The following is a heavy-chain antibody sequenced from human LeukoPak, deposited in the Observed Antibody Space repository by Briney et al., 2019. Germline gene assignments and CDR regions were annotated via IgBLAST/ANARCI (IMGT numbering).Heavy chain of an antibody. V-gene: IGHV4-30-4*01. CDR1: GGSISSGDYY. J-gene: IGHJ6*02. CDR3: AGGGYYDSSGYYPYYYYGMDV. Sequence: SETLSLTCTVSGGSISSGDYYWSWIRQPPGKGLEWIGYIYYSGSTYYNPSLKSRVTISVDTSKNQFSLKLSSVTAADTAVYYCAGGGYYDSSGYYPYYYYGMDVWGQGTTVTVSS. D-gene: IGHD3-22*01. CDR2: IYYSGST.